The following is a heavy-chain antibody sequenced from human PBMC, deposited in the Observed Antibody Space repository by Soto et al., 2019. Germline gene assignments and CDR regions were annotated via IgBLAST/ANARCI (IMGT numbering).Heavy chain of an antibody. Sequence: GGSLRLSCAASGFTFSSYSMNWVRQAPGKGLEWVSYISSSSSTIYYADSVKGRFTISRDNAKNSLYLQMNSLRAEDTAVYYCARDPAGDCSSTSCYHYYYYYGMDVWGQGTTVTVSS. CDR3: ARDPAGDCSSTSCYHYYYYYGMDV. V-gene: IGHV3-48*01. J-gene: IGHJ6*02. CDR2: ISSSSSTI. D-gene: IGHD2-2*01. CDR1: GFTFSSYS.